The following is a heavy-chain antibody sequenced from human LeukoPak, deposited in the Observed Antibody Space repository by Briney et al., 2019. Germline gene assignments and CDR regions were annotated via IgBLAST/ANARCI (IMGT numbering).Heavy chain of an antibody. CDR3: AKVGVRYYYDSSGYRLDY. V-gene: IGHV3-48*01. CDR2: ISSSSSTI. D-gene: IGHD3-22*01. CDR1: GFTFSSYS. Sequence: GSLLLSCAAPGFTFSSYSMNWVRQAPGKGLEGVSYISSSSSTIYYADSVKGRFTISRDNSKNTLYLQMNSLRAEDTAVYYCAKVGVRYYYDSSGYRLDYWGQGTLVTVSS. J-gene: IGHJ4*02.